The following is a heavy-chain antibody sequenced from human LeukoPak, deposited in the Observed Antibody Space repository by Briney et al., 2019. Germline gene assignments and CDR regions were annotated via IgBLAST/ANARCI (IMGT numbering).Heavy chain of an antibody. V-gene: IGHV4-59*01. CDR1: GGSISSYY. D-gene: IGHD5-18*01. Sequence: SETLSLTCTVSGGSISSYYWSWIRQPPGKGLVWIGYIYYSGSTNYNPSLKSRVTISIDTSRNQFSLRLNSMTAADTAIYYCARVLRAASWRSYDYWGQGSLVTVSS. CDR2: IYYSGST. J-gene: IGHJ4*02. CDR3: ARVLRAASWRSYDY.